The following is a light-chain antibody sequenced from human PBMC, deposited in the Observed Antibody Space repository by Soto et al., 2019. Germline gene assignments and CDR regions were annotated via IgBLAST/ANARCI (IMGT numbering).Light chain of an antibody. CDR1: MSNIGTGYD. J-gene: IGLJ1*01. V-gene: IGLV1-40*01. CDR2: GNS. Sequence: QSVLTHPPSVSGAPGQRVTISCTGSMSNIGTGYDVHWYQQLPGTAPKLLIYGNSNRPSGVPDRFSGSKSGTSASLAITGLQAEDEADYYCQSYDSSLSEYVFGTGTKVTVL. CDR3: QSYDSSLSEYV.